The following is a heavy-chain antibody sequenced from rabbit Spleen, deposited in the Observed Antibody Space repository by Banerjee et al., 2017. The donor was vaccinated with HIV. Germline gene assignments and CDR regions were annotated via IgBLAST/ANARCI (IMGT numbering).Heavy chain of an antibody. D-gene: IGHD1-1*01. J-gene: IGHJ4*01. CDR1: GFSYSSNYY. V-gene: IGHV1S45*01. Sequence: QEQLVESGGGLVKPGASLTLTCKASGFSYSSNYYMCWVRQAPGKGLEWIACISDRSGRTDYASWAKGRFTISKTSSTTVTLQMTSLTAADTATYFCARGAYDSSVGYYDGYYFKLWGPGTLVTVS. CDR2: ISDRSGRT. CDR3: ARGAYDSSVGYYDGYYFKL.